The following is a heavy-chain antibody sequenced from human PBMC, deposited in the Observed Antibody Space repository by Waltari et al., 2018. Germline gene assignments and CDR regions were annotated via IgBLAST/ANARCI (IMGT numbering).Heavy chain of an antibody. CDR1: GYSISSGYY. J-gene: IGHJ4*02. CDR3: ARPAYSSGWYWDY. V-gene: IGHV4-38-2*01. D-gene: IGHD6-19*01. CDR2: IYHSGGT. Sequence: QVQLQESGPGLVKPSETLSLTCAVSGYSISSGYYWGWIRQPPGKGLEWIGSIYHSGGTYYNPSLKSRVTISVDTSKNQFSLKLSSVTAADTAVYYCARPAYSSGWYWDYWGQGTLVTVSS.